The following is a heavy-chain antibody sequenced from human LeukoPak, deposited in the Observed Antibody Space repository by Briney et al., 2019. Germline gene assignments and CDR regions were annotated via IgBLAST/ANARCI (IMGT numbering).Heavy chain of an antibody. CDR1: GYTFSNFW. Sequence: GESLKISCKVSGYTFSNFWIGWVRQRPGKGLECMGFIYPDDSDTTYSPSFQGQVSISADKSIRTAFLQWSSLKASDSAIYYCARGRGGYTGYKILDYWARGTLVT. V-gene: IGHV5-51*01. D-gene: IGHD5-12*01. J-gene: IGHJ4*02. CDR3: ARGRGGYTGYKILDY. CDR2: IYPDDSDT.